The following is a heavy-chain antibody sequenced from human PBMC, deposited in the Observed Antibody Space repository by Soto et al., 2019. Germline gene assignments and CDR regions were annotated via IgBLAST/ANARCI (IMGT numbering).Heavy chain of an antibody. D-gene: IGHD3-22*01. CDR2: INAGNGNT. CDR1: GYTFTSYA. J-gene: IGHJ6*02. V-gene: IGHV1-3*01. Sequence: ASVKVASTASGYTFTSYAMPWVRQAPGQRLEWMGWINAGNGNTKYSQKFQGRVTITRDTSASTAYMDLSSLRSEDTAVYYCARDISSGLYYYYCMYGWGQGTTVTVSS. CDR3: ARDISSGLYYYYCMYG.